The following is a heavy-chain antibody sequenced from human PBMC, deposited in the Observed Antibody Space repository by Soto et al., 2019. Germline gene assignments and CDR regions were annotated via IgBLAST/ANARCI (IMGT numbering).Heavy chain of an antibody. D-gene: IGHD3-10*01. Sequence: EVQLVESGGGLVQPGGSLRLSCAASGFTFSSYSMNWVRQAPGKGLEWVSYISSSSSTIYYADSVKGRFTISRDNAKNSLYLQMNRRRAEDAAVYYCARDAHRVVRGAGGWDYYGMDVWGQGTTVTVSS. J-gene: IGHJ6*02. CDR3: ARDAHRVVRGAGGWDYYGMDV. CDR2: ISSSSSTI. CDR1: GFTFSSYS. V-gene: IGHV3-48*01.